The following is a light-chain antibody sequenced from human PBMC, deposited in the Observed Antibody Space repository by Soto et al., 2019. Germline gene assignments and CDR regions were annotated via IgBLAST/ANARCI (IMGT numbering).Light chain of an antibody. CDR1: SSDVGTYNY. CDR2: EVS. J-gene: IGLJ2*01. V-gene: IGLV2-14*01. CDR3: QVWDSSSDHPV. Sequence: QSVLTQPASVSGSPGQSITISCTGTSSDVGTYNYVSWYQQHSGKAPKLMIYEVSNRPSGVSNRFSGSKSGNTASLTISRVEAGDEADYYCQVWDSSSDHPVFGGGTKLTVL.